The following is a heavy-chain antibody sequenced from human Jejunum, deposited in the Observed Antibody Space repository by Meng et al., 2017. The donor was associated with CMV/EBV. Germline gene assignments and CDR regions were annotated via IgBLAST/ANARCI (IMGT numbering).Heavy chain of an antibody. CDR3: ARDPTPDGSDY. V-gene: IGHV4-39*07. Sequence: QVQGEVSGPGLVNDCETLSVTCRISVASISKSLYSWGWIPQPPGKGMEWIGSDYYSGSTYYNPSLESRVTRSVDTSKNQFSLKLTSVTAADTATYYCARDPTPDGSDYWGRGTLVTVSS. CDR2: DYYSGST. CDR1: VASISKSLYS. D-gene: IGHD3-10*01. J-gene: IGHJ4*02.